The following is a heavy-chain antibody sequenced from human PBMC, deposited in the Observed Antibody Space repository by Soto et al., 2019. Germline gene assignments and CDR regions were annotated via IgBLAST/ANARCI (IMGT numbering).Heavy chain of an antibody. CDR1: GGTFSSYA. Sequence: QVQLVQSGAEVKKPGSSVKVSCKASGGTFSSYAISWVRQAPGQGLEWMGGIIPIFGTANYAQKFQGRVTITADETTSSADMELSSLRYEDTAVYYCARELGGEGYNRTIRDYWGQGTLVTVSS. CDR3: ARELGGEGYNRTIRDY. D-gene: IGHD5-12*01. V-gene: IGHV1-69*12. CDR2: IIPIFGTA. J-gene: IGHJ4*02.